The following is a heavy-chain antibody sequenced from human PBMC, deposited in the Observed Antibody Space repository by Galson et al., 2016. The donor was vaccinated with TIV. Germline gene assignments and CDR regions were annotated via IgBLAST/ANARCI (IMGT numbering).Heavy chain of an antibody. Sequence: SLRLSCAASGFSTTNYWMTWVRQAPGKGLEWVANIKRDDSEKYYVDSVKGRFTISRDNAKNSLYLQMNSLTAEDTAVYYCTRQLLSESSVGFDIWGQGTLVTVSS. CDR2: IKRDDSEK. D-gene: IGHD3-10*01. V-gene: IGHV3-7*01. CDR1: GFSTTNYW. CDR3: TRQLLSESSVGFDI. J-gene: IGHJ3*02.